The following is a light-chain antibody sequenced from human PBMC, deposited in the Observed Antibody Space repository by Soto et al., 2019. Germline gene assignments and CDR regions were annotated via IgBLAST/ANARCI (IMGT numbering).Light chain of an antibody. Sequence: EIVLTQSPATLSLSPGERSTLSCRASQSVSSYLAWYKQKPGQAPRLLIYDASNRATGITARCSGSGSGTDFTLTISSLEPEDLAVYYCQQRSNWLWTFGQGTKVDI. CDR3: QQRSNWLWT. CDR1: QSVSSY. J-gene: IGKJ1*01. V-gene: IGKV3-11*01. CDR2: DAS.